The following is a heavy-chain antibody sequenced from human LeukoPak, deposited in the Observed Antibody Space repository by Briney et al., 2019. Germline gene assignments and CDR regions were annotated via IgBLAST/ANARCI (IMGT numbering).Heavy chain of an antibody. CDR2: IYHSGST. CDR3: AVGATRLLNWFDP. D-gene: IGHD1-26*01. J-gene: IGHJ5*02. Sequence: SETLSLTCTVSGGSIRSSYYYWGWIRQPPGKGLEWIGSIYHSGSTYYNPSLESRVTISVDRSKNQFSLKLSSVTAADTAVYYCAVGATRLLNWFDPWGQGTLVTVSS. CDR1: GGSIRSSYYY. V-gene: IGHV4-39*07.